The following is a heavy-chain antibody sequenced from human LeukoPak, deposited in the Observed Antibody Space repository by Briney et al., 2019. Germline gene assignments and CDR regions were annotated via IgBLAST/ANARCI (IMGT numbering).Heavy chain of an antibody. Sequence: SETLSLTCTVSGGSISSYYWSWIRKPPGKGLEWIGYIYYSGSTNYNPSLKSRVTISVDTSKSQFSLKLSSVTAADTAVYYCTRSSGWRSPLAYWGQGTLVTVSS. CDR3: TRSSGWRSPLAY. CDR1: GGSISSYY. D-gene: IGHD6-19*01. CDR2: IYYSGST. V-gene: IGHV4-59*08. J-gene: IGHJ4*02.